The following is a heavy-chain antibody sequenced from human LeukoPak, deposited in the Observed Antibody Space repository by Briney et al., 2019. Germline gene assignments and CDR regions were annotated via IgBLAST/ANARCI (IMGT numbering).Heavy chain of an antibody. CDR2: INPDNGNT. D-gene: IGHD2-2*01. CDR1: GYPFTRYG. Sequence: GASVKVSCKSSGYPFTRYGIIWVRQAPGQGLEWMGWINPDNGNTKYAQKFQGRVTMTTDTSTSTAHMELRSLRSDDTAVYYCATYYCSTTSCYPYFFDYWGQGTLVTVSS. CDR3: ATYYCSTTSCYPYFFDY. V-gene: IGHV1-18*01. J-gene: IGHJ4*02.